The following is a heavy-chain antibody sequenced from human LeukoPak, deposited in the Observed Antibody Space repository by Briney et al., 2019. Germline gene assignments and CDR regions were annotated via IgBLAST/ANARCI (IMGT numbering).Heavy chain of an antibody. Sequence: SETLSLTCTVSGGSISSYYWSWIRQPPGKGLEWIGYIYYSGSTNYNPSLKSRVTISVDTSKNQFSLKLSSVTAADTAVYYCARVYYGSGIPTIDYWGQGTLVTVSS. D-gene: IGHD3-10*01. CDR3: ARVYYGSGIPTIDY. J-gene: IGHJ4*02. CDR1: GGSISSYY. V-gene: IGHV4-59*01. CDR2: IYYSGST.